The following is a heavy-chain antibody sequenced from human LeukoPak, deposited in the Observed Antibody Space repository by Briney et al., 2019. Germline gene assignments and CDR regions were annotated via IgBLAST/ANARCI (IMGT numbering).Heavy chain of an antibody. V-gene: IGHV1-2*02. CDR2: INPNSGGT. J-gene: IGHJ5*02. D-gene: IGHD2-15*01. Sequence: GASVKVSCKASGYTFTGYYMHWVRQAPGQGLEWMGWINPNSGGTNYAQKFQGRVTMTRDTSISTAYMELNRLKSDDTAVYYCARDPVRVEVRGYNWFDPWGQGTQVTVSS. CDR3: ARDPVRVEVRGYNWFDP. CDR1: GYTFTGYY.